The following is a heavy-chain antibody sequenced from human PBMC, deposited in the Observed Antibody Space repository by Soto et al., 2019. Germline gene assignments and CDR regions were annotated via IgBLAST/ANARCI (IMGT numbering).Heavy chain of an antibody. CDR1: GYTLSDLS. J-gene: IGHJ4*02. Sequence: QVQLEQSGAEVKKAGASVKVSCKVSGYTLSDLSVHWVRLTPGRGLEWMGGFDPEDGDTIYAQKFQGRVTMTEDTFTDTAYMELSSLRSEDTAIYHRAAAGGNEGMVVGTTFHSWGQGTLVTVAS. V-gene: IGHV1-24*01. D-gene: IGHD1-26*01. CDR2: FDPEDGDT. CDR3: AAAGGNEGMVVGTTFHS.